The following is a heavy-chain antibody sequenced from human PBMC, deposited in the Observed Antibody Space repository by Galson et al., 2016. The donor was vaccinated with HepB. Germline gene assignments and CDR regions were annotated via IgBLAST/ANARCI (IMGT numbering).Heavy chain of an antibody. V-gene: IGHV3-21*01. CDR3: ARTPGYSGTWYDAFDI. D-gene: IGHD6-13*01. Sequence: SLRLSCAASGFTFTRYTMNWVRQSPGKGLEWVSSISGGSSYKYYADSVKGRFTISRDNSKNSLYLQMNSLRAEDPAIYFCARTPGYSGTWYDAFDIWGPGTIVTVSS. J-gene: IGHJ3*02. CDR2: ISGGSSYK. CDR1: GFTFTRYT.